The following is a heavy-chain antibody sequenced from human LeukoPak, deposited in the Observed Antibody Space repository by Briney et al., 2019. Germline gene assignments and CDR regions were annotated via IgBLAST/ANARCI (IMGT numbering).Heavy chain of an antibody. J-gene: IGHJ4*02. Sequence: SETLSLTCTVSGGSISSYFWNWIRQPPGQGLEWIGYVSNTGITKYNPSLKSRVTISADTSKNQFSLNLKSVTAADTAVYYCAKASVATAVLFDSWGQGTLVAVSS. CDR3: AKASVATAVLFDS. CDR2: VSNTGIT. D-gene: IGHD5-12*01. V-gene: IGHV4-59*01. CDR1: GGSISSYF.